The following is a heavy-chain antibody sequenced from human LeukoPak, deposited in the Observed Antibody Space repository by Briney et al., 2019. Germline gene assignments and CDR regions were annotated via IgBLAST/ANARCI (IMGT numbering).Heavy chain of an antibody. Sequence: GASVKVSCKASGYTFTGYYMHWVRQAPGQGLEWMGWINPNSGGTNYAQKFQGWVTMTRDTYTSTTYMELRSLRSDDTAVYYCASSDGKYFQHWGQGTLVTVSS. J-gene: IGHJ1*01. CDR1: GYTFTGYY. CDR3: ASSDGKYFQH. D-gene: IGHD1-1*01. V-gene: IGHV1-2*04. CDR2: INPNSGGT.